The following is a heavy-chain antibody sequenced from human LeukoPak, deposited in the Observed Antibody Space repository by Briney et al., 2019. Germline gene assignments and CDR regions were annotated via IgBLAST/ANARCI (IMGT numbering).Heavy chain of an antibody. CDR3: AREFLEWLSWFDP. J-gene: IGHJ5*02. V-gene: IGHV1-8*01. D-gene: IGHD3-3*01. CDR2: MNPNSGNT. CDR1: GFTFTSHD. Sequence: ASVKVSCMASGFTFTSHDYNWVRQATGQGLEWMGWMNPNSGNTGYAQKFQGRVTITADESTSTAYMELSSLKSEDTAVDYCAREFLEWLSWFDPWGQGTLVTVSS.